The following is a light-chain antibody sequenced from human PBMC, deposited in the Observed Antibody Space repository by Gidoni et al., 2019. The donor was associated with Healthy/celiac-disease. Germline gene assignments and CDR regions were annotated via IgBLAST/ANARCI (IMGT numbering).Light chain of an antibody. V-gene: IGKV1-39*01. CDR3: QQSYSTLLYT. CDR2: AAS. CDR1: QSISSY. J-gene: IGKJ2*01. Sequence: IQMTQSPSSLSASVGDRVTITCRASQSISSYLNWYQQKPGKAPKLLIYAASSLQSGVPSRFSGSGSGTDFTLTISSLQPEDFATYYCQQSYSTLLYTCGQGTKLEIK.